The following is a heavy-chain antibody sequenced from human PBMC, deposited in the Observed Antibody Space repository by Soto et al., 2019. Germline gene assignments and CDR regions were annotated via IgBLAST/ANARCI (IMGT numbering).Heavy chain of an antibody. CDR3: AMRSSSYYYYYGMDV. Sequence: VASVKVSCKASGYTFTSYDINWVRQATGQGLEWMGWMNPNSGNTGYAQKFQGRVTMTRNTSISTAYMELSSLRSEDTAVYYCAMRSSSYYYYYGMDVWGQGTKPTVSS. D-gene: IGHD6-6*01. CDR1: GYTFTSYD. J-gene: IGHJ6*02. V-gene: IGHV1-8*01. CDR2: MNPNSGNT.